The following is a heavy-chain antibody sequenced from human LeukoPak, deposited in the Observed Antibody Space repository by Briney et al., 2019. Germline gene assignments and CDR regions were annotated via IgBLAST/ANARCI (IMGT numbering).Heavy chain of an antibody. J-gene: IGHJ4*02. CDR1: GFTFSSYA. D-gene: IGHD6-19*01. Sequence: GGSLRLSCAASGFTFSSYAMHWVRQAPGKGLEWVAVISYDGSNKYYADSVKGRFTISRDNSKNTLYLQMNSLRAEDTAVYYCARGRYSSGWERGDYFDYWGQGTLVTVSS. CDR2: ISYDGSNK. CDR3: ARGRYSSGWERGDYFDY. V-gene: IGHV3-30-3*01.